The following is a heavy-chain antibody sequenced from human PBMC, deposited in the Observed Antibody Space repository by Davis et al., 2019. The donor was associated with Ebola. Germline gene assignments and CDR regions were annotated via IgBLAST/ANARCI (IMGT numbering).Heavy chain of an antibody. D-gene: IGHD4-17*01. V-gene: IGHV4-34*01. CDR2: INHSGST. Sequence: SDTLSLTCAVYGGSFSGYYWSWIRQPPGKGLEWIGEINHSGSTNYNPSLKSRVTISVDTSKNQFSLKLSSVTAADTAVYYCARLPHGDYGMDVWGQGTTVTVSS. CDR3: ARLPHGDYGMDV. J-gene: IGHJ6*02. CDR1: GGSFSGYY.